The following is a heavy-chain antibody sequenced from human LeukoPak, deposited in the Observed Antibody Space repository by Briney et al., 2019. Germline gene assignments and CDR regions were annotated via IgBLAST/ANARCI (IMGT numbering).Heavy chain of an antibody. V-gene: IGHV4-61*02. CDR3: ARGVGITMVRGVIWFDP. J-gene: IGHJ5*02. CDR2: IYTSGST. D-gene: IGHD3-10*01. CDR1: GGSISSGSYY. Sequence: TLSLTCTVSGGSISSGSYYWSWIRQPAGKGLEWIGRIYTSGSTNYNPSLKSRVTISVDTSKNQFSLKLSSVTAADTAVYYCARGVGITMVRGVIWFDPWGQGTLVTVSS.